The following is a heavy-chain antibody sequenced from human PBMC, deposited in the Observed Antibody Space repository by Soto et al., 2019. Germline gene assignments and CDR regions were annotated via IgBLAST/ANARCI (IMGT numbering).Heavy chain of an antibody. CDR1: GYTFTSYY. Sequence: ASVKVSCKASGYTFTSYYMHWVRQAPGQGLEWMGIINPSGGSTSYAQKFQGRVTMTRDTSTSTVYMELSSLRSEDTAVYYCARDLRLRLGELSLPLHNYYGMDVWGQ. J-gene: IGHJ6*02. CDR3: ARDLRLRLGELSLPLHNYYGMDV. D-gene: IGHD3-16*02. CDR2: INPSGGST. V-gene: IGHV1-46*01.